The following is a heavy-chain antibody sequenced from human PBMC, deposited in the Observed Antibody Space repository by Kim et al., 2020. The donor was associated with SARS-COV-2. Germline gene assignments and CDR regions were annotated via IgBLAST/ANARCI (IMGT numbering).Heavy chain of an antibody. CDR1: GFTVSSNY. V-gene: IGHV3-53*01. CDR3: ARGRFLEWFDAFDI. D-gene: IGHD3-3*01. Sequence: GGSLRLSCAASGFTVSSNYMSWVRQAPGKGLEWVSVIYSGGSTYYADSVKGRFTISRDNSKNTLYLQMNSLRAEDTAVYYCARGRFLEWFDAFDIWGQGTMVPVSS. J-gene: IGHJ3*02. CDR2: IYSGGST.